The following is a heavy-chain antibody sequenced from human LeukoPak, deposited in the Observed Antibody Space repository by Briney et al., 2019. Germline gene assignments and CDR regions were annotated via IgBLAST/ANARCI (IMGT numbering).Heavy chain of an antibody. CDR2: INPSGGST. CDR1: GYTFTSYY. CDR3: ARDPSTVSYYYYMDV. J-gene: IGHJ6*03. V-gene: IGHV1-46*01. D-gene: IGHD5/OR15-5a*01. Sequence: ASVKVSCKASGYTFTSYYMHWVRQAPGQGLEWMAIINPSGGSTSYAQKFQGRVTMTRDTSTSTVYMELSSLRSEDTAVYYCARDPSTVSYYYYMDVWGKGTTVTISS.